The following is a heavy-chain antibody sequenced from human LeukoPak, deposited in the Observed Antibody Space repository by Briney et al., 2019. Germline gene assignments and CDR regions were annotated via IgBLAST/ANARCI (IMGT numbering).Heavy chain of an antibody. CDR3: ARDGFWSPPWSSCYLACYYYGMDV. Sequence: ASVKVSCKASGYTFTSYAMNWVRQAPGQGLEWMGWINTNTGNPTYAQGFTGRFVFSLDTSVSTAYLQISSLKAEGTAVYYCARDGFWSPPWSSCYLACYYYGMDVWGQGTTVTVSS. CDR1: GYTFTSYA. D-gene: IGHD2-15*01. CDR2: INTNTGNP. V-gene: IGHV7-4-1*02. J-gene: IGHJ6*02.